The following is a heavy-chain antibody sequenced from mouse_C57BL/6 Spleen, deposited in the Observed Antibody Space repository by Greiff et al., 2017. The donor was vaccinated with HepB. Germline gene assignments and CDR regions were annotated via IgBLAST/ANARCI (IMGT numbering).Heavy chain of an antibody. J-gene: IGHJ4*01. D-gene: IGHD1-1*01. V-gene: IGHV1-81*01. CDR2: IYPRSGNT. CDR3: APITTVVANDAMDY. CDR1: GYTFTSYG. Sequence: VQLQQSGAELARPGASVKLSCKASGYTFTSYGISWVKQRTGQGLEWIGEIYPRSGNTYYNEKFKGKATLTADKSSSTAYMELRSLTSEDSAVYFCAPITTVVANDAMDYWGQGTSVTVSS.